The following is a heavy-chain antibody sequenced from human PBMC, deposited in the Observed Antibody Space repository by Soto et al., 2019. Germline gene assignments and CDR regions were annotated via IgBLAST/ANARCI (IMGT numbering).Heavy chain of an antibody. CDR1: GFTVSSNY. CDR2: IYSGGST. CDR3: AALPKSWGSGPVRGAFDI. D-gene: IGHD3-10*01. V-gene: IGHV3-53*04. Sequence: GSLRLSCAASGFTVSSNYMSWVRQAPGKGLEWVSVIYSGGSTYYADSVKGRFTISRHNSKNTLYLQMNSLRAEDTAVYYCAALPKSWGSGPVRGAFDIWGQGTMVTVSS. J-gene: IGHJ3*02.